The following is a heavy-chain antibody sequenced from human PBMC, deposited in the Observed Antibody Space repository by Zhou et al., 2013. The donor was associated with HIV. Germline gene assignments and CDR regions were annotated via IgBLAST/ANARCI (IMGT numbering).Heavy chain of an antibody. CDR3: ARAVVGASSFDY. CDR2: INPNSGGT. D-gene: IGHD2-15*01. CDR1: GFTFTGYY. J-gene: IGHJ4*02. V-gene: IGHV1-2*02. Sequence: QVQLVQSGAEVQKPGASVKVSCKASGFTFTGYYIQWVRQAPGQGLEWMGWINPNSGGTNYAQKFQGRVTMTRDTSISTAYMELSRLRSEDTAVYYCARAVVGASSFDYWGQGTLVTVSS.